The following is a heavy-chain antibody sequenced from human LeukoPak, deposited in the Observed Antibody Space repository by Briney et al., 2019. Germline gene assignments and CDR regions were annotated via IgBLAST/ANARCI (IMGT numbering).Heavy chain of an antibody. V-gene: IGHV4-34*01. J-gene: IGHJ6*03. D-gene: IGHD2-2*01. Sequence: SETLSLTCAVYGGSFSGYYWSWIRQPPGKGLEWIGEINHSGSTNYNPSLKSRVTISVDTSKNQFSLKLSSVTAADTAVYYCARGRPCSSTSCWTSGYYYMDVWGKGTTVTVSS. CDR2: INHSGST. CDR3: ARGRPCSSTSCWTSGYYYMDV. CDR1: GGSFSGYY.